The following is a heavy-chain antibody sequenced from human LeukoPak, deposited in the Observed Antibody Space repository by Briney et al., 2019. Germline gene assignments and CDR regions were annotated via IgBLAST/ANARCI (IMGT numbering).Heavy chain of an antibody. V-gene: IGHV3-30*02. CDR2: VRYDGSKK. D-gene: IGHD5-18*01. CDR1: GFTFSTYG. Sequence: GGSLRLSCAASGFTFSTYGMHWVRQAPGKGLEWVACVRYDGSKKYYTNSVKGRFTISRDNSKNTLYLQMNSLRAEDTAVYYCAKDQKRGYSYGYLFYYYYMDVWGKGTTVTISS. J-gene: IGHJ6*03. CDR3: AKDQKRGYSYGYLFYYYYMDV.